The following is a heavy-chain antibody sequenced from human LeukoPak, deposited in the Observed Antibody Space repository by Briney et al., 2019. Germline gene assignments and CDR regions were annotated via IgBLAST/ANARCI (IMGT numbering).Heavy chain of an antibody. D-gene: IGHD2-21*02. CDR3: AKTPCGGDCYSYAFDI. CDR2: ISGSGGST. Sequence: PGGSLRLSCAASGFTFSSYAVSWVRQAPGKGLEWVSAISGSGGSTYYADSVKGRFTISRDDSKNTPYLQMNSLRAEDTAVYYCAKTPCGGDCYSYAFDISGQGTMVTVSS. V-gene: IGHV3-23*01. J-gene: IGHJ3*02. CDR1: GFTFSSYA.